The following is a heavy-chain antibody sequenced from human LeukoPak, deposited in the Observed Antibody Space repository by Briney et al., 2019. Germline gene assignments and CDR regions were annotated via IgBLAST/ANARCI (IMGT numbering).Heavy chain of an antibody. J-gene: IGHJ3*02. V-gene: IGHV3-23*01. Sequence: RAGGSLRLSCAASGFTFSRYGMSWVRQAPGKGLEWVSAISGSGGSTYYADSVKGRFTISRDNSKNTLYLQMNSLRAEDTAVYYCAKSRLSGINDAFDIWGQGTMVTVSS. CDR3: AKSRLSGINDAFDI. CDR2: ISGSGGST. CDR1: GFTFSRYG. D-gene: IGHD3-3*01.